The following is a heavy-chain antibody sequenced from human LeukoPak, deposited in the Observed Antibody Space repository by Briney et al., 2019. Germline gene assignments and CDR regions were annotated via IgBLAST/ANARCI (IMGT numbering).Heavy chain of an antibody. V-gene: IGHV3-21*01. CDR1: GFTFSNAW. J-gene: IGHJ4*02. D-gene: IGHD2-2*01. CDR2: ISSSSSYI. Sequence: GGSLRLSCAASGFTFSNAWMSWARQAPGKGLEWVSSISSSSSYIYYADSVKGRFTISRDNAKNSLYLQMNSLRAEDTAVYYCARDLPIVVVPAAIHSDYWGQGTLVTVSS. CDR3: ARDLPIVVVPAAIHSDY.